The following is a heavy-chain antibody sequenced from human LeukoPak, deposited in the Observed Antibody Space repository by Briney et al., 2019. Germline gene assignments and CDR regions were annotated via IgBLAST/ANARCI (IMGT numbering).Heavy chain of an antibody. CDR1: GFTFSSYG. V-gene: IGHV3-30*02. D-gene: IGHD3-3*01. CDR2: IRYDGSNK. CDR3: ARGFFLSG. J-gene: IGHJ4*02. Sequence: GGSLRLSCAASGFTFSSYGMHWVRQAPGKGLEWVTFIRYDGSNKYYADSVKGRFTISRDNAKNLLYLQMNSLRAEDTAVYYCARGFFLSGWGQGTLVTVSS.